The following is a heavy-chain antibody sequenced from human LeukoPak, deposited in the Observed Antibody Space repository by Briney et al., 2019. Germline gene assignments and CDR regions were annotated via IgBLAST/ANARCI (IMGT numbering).Heavy chain of an antibody. CDR3: ATDTVWEKNPDYFDS. J-gene: IGHJ4*02. Sequence: GASVNVSCKASGYTFTNYGISWVRQAPGQGLEWLGWISAKNGKTNYAHKVQGRVTMTTDPSTTTAYLELRSLRSDDTAVYFCATDTVWEKNPDYFDSWGQGTLVTV. D-gene: IGHD1-26*01. CDR1: GYTFTNYG. CDR2: ISAKNGKT. V-gene: IGHV1-18*01.